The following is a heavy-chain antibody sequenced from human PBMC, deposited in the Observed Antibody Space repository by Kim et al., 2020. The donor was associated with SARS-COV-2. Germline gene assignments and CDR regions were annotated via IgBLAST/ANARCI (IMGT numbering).Heavy chain of an antibody. CDR2: IYYTGRT. D-gene: IGHD1-26*01. CDR1: GGSISSSGYY. J-gene: IGHJ4*02. Sequence: SETLSLTCTVSGGSISSSGYYWAWIRQPPGKGLEWIGNIYYTGRTYYNPSLESRATISVDTSKTQFSLKLSSVTAADTAVYHCARLYAYSGSYTAYYFDFWGQGTLVTVSS. CDR3: ARLYAYSGSYTAYYFDF. V-gene: IGHV4-39*01.